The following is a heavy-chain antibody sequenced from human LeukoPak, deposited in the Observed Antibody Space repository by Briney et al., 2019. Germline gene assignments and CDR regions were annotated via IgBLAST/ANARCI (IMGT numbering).Heavy chain of an antibody. CDR3: ARDSPDGYTSGHHFYYMDV. D-gene: IGHD5-18*01. CDR1: GGSISPYY. V-gene: IGHV4-4*07. Sequence: SETLSLNGTVSGGSISPYYWTWIRQSAGKGLEFMGRIHFGGATNYNPSLMSRITLSVDTSKSQVSLKLSSVTAADTAVYYCARDSPDGYTSGHHFYYMDVWGNGTTVTVSS. J-gene: IGHJ6*03. CDR2: IHFGGAT.